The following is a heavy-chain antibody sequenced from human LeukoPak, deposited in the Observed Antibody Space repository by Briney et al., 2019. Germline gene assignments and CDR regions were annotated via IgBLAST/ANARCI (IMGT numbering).Heavy chain of an antibody. CDR1: GYTFTSYG. CDR2: MNPNSGNT. D-gene: IGHD3-3*01. Sequence: ASVKVSCKASGYTFTSYGISWVRQATGQGLEWMGWMNPNSGNTGYAQKFQGRVTMTRNTSISTAYMELSSLRSEDTAVYYCARGLLLTIFGVKDAFDIWGQGTMVTVSS. J-gene: IGHJ3*02. CDR3: ARGLLLTIFGVKDAFDI. V-gene: IGHV1-8*02.